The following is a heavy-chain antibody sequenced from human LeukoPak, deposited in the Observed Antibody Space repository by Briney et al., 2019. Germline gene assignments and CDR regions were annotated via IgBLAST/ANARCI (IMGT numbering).Heavy chain of an antibody. CDR3: ARGEGVWGGSSWPKNWFDP. CDR2: INHSGSP. J-gene: IGHJ5*02. CDR1: GGSFSGYY. V-gene: IGHV4-34*01. D-gene: IGHD6-13*01. Sequence: SETLSLTCAVYGGSFSGYYWSWIRQPPGKGLEWIGEINHSGSPNYNPSLKSRVTISVDTSKNQFSLKLSSVTAADTAVYYCARGEGVWGGSSWPKNWFDPWGQGTLVTVSS.